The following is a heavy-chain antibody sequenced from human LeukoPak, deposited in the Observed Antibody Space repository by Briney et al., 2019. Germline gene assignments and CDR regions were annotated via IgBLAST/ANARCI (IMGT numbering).Heavy chain of an antibody. CDR1: GFVFSIYA. CDR3: AREGDPPGFYYYHHLDV. CDR2: ISSGSSFQ. V-gene: IGHV3-21*01. Sequence: GGSLRLSCAASGFVFSIYAIDWVRQAPGRGLEWVSSISSGSSFQNYADSVQGRFTISRDNAKNSVYLQMNRLRAEDTAVYFCAREGDPPGFYYYHHLDVWGKGTTVTVSS. J-gene: IGHJ6*03. D-gene: IGHD3-16*01.